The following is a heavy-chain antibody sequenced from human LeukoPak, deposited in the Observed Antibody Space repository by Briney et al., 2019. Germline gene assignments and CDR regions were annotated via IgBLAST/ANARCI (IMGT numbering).Heavy chain of an antibody. CDR1: GYTLTELS. V-gene: IGHV1-24*01. D-gene: IGHD3-9*01. Sequence: ASVKVSRKVSGYTLTELSMHLLRLAPGKGLGWLGGFDPDDGETIYSPKFQGRVTMTEDTASDTAYMKLSRLRSEDTAVFYCATEVNFDLFILGYWGQGTLVTVSS. CDR3: ATEVNFDLFILGY. CDR2: FDPDDGET. J-gene: IGHJ4*02.